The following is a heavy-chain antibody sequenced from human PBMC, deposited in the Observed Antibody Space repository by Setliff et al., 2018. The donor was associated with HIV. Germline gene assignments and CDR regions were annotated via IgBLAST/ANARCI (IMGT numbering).Heavy chain of an antibody. CDR2: MSGSGRGSVT. Sequence: KTSETLSLTCAVSGDSVTSRNWWSWIRQAPGKGLEWVSYMSGSGRGSVTTYADSVEGRFTISRDNSRNRLFLQMNSLRVEDTAVYYCARDPTVGSPDYFDFWGQGTLVTVSS. CDR3: ARDPTVGSPDYFDF. CDR1: GDSVTSRN. J-gene: IGHJ4*02. D-gene: IGHD1-26*01. V-gene: IGHV3-11*06.